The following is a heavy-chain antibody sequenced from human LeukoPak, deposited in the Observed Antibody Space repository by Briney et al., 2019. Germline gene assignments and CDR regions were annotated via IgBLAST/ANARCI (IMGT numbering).Heavy chain of an antibody. V-gene: IGHV3-7*01. CDR1: GFTFSNYW. D-gene: IGHD1-7*01. J-gene: IGHJ4*02. CDR3: AIDSWELRGY. Sequence: GGSLRLSCAASGFTFSNYWMRWVRQAPGKGLEWVANIKEDGSETYYVDSVKGRFTISRDNAKNLLFLQMNGLRGEDTAVYYCAIDSWELRGYWGQGTLVTVSS. CDR2: IKEDGSET.